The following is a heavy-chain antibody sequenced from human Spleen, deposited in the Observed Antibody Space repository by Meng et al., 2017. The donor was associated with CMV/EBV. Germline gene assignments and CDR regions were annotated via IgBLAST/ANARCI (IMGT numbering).Heavy chain of an antibody. CDR2: MNPNSGNT. CDR1: GNTFNSYD. J-gene: IGHJ4*02. Sequence: SGNTFNSYDINWVRQATGQGLEWMGWMNPNSGNTGYAQKFQGRVTMTRNTSISTAYMELSSLRSEDTAVYYCARREYYDSSGFSFDYWGQGTLVTVSS. CDR3: ARREYYDSSGFSFDY. V-gene: IGHV1-8*01. D-gene: IGHD3-22*01.